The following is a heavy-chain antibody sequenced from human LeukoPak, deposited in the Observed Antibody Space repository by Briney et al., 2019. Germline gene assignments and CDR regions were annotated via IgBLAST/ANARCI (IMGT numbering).Heavy chain of an antibody. J-gene: IGHJ4*02. CDR1: GFTFSNAW. CDR3: TTDPSYCYDSSGYYYFDY. Sequence: GGSLRLSCAASGFTFSNAWMSWVRQAPGKGLEWVGRIKSKTDGGTTDYAAPVKGRFTISRDDSKNTLYLQMNSLKTEDTAVYYCTTDPSYCYDSSGYYYFDYWGQGTLVTVSS. D-gene: IGHD3-22*01. CDR2: IKSKTDGGTT. V-gene: IGHV3-15*01.